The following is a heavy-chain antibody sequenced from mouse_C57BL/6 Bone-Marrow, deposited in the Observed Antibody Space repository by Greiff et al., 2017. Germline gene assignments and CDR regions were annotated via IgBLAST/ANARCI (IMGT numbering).Heavy chain of an antibody. Sequence: EVKLQESGGGLVKPGGSLKLSCAASGFTFSSYTMSWVRQTPEKRLEWVATISGGGGNTYYPDSVKGRFTISRDNAKNTLYLQMSSLRSEDTALYYCARRWGYYKAMDYWGQGTSVTVSS. V-gene: IGHV5-9*01. CDR2: ISGGGGNT. D-gene: IGHD2-3*01. CDR1: GFTFSSYT. CDR3: ARRWGYYKAMDY. J-gene: IGHJ4*01.